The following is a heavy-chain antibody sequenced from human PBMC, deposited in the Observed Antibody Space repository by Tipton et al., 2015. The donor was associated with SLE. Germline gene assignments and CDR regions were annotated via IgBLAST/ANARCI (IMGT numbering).Heavy chain of an antibody. CDR3: ATRYYDYIWGGSRKYFFDY. CDR1: GDSISSGGYY. V-gene: IGHV4-39*01. D-gene: IGHD3-16*01. CDR2: VSPSGDT. J-gene: IGHJ4*02. Sequence: TLSLTCTVSGDSISSGGYYWGWIRPHPRKGLEWIGHVSPSGDTNYNPSLESRVTISRDTPNNQFSLKLNSVTAADTAIYYCATRYYDYIWGGSRKYFFDYWGQGALVTVSS.